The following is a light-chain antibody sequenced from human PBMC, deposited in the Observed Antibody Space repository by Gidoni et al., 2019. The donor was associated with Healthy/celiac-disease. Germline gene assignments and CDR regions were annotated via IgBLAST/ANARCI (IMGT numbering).Light chain of an antibody. CDR1: QSIRSW. J-gene: IGKJ2*01. CDR3: QQYNSYSGT. V-gene: IGKV1-5*03. CDR2: KAS. Sequence: DIQMTQSPSTLSASVVDRVTITCRASQSIRSWLAWYQQKPGKAPKLLIYKASSLESGVPSRFSGSGSGTEFTLTISSLQPDDFATYYCQQYNSYSGTFGQXTKLEVK.